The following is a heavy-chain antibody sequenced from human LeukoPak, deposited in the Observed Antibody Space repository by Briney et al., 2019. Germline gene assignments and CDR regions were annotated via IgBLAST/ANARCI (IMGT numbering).Heavy chain of an antibody. CDR3: ARGVEPLAANTLAY. J-gene: IGHJ4*02. V-gene: IGHV3-53*01. Sequence: QPGGSLRLSCAASGFTVITNDMTWVRQAPGKGLEWVSVLYSDGNTKYADSVQGRFIISRDNSKNTLYLEMNSLRPDDTAVYYCARGVEPLAANTLAYWGQGTLVTVSS. CDR2: LYSDGNT. CDR1: GFTVITND. D-gene: IGHD1-14*01.